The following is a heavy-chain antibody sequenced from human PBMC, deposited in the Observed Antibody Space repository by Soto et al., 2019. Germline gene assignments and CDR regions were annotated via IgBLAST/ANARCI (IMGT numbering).Heavy chain of an antibody. Sequence: ASVKVSCKASGYTFTNYGISWLRQAPGQGLEWMGWISAYNGNTNYAQNFQGRVTMTTDTSTTTAYMEMRSLRSDDTAVYYCARGAAGYYPYFGLDLWGQGTKVTVSS. CDR1: GYTFTNYG. J-gene: IGHJ6*02. D-gene: IGHD6-13*01. CDR3: ARGAAGYYPYFGLDL. CDR2: ISAYNGNT. V-gene: IGHV1-18*01.